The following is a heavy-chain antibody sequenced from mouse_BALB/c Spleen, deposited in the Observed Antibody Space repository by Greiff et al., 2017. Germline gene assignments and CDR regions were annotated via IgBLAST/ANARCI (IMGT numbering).Heavy chain of an antibody. CDR3: AREGDHEGFAY. D-gene: IGHD3-3*01. V-gene: IGHV5-12-1*01. J-gene: IGHJ3*01. CDR1: GFAFSSYD. Sequence: DVQLVESGGGLVKPGGSLKLSCAASGFAFSSYDMSWVRQTPEKRLEWVAYISSGGGSTYYPDTVKGRFTISRDNAKNTLYLQMSSLKSEDTAMYYCAREGDHEGFAYWGQGTLVTVSA. CDR2: ISSGGGST.